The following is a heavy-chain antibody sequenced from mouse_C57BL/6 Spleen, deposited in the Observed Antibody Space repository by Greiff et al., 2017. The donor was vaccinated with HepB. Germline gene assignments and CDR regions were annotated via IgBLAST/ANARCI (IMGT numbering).Heavy chain of an antibody. CDR1: GYTFTDYY. V-gene: IGHV1-76*01. J-gene: IGHJ3*01. CDR2: IYPGSGNT. D-gene: IGHD2-5*01. Sequence: QVHVKQSGAELVRPGASVKLSCKASGYTFTDYYINWVKQRPGQGLEWIARIYPGSGNTYYNEKFKGKATLTAAKSSSTAYMQLSSLTSEDSAVYFCARYSNYGFAYWGQGTLVTVSA. CDR3: ARYSNYGFAY.